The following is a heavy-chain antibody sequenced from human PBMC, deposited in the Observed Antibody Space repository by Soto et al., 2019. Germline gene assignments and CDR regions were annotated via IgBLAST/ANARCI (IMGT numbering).Heavy chain of an antibody. CDR1: GGSISSGGYS. CDR2: IYHSGST. CDR3: ARGPSERANWFDP. V-gene: IGHV4-30-2*01. J-gene: IGHJ5*02. Sequence: SETLSLTCAVSGGSISSGGYSWSWIRQPPGKGLEWIGYIYHSGSTYYNPSLKSRVTISVDRSKNQFSLKLSSVTAADTAVYYCARGPSERANWFDPWGQGTLVTDSS.